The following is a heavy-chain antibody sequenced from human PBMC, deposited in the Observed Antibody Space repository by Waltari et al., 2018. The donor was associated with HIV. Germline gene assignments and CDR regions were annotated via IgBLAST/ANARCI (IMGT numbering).Heavy chain of an antibody. CDR3: ARDPGGSSWYRNGGNWFDP. CDR2: IYYSGST. Sequence: QVQLQESGPGLVKPSQTLSLTCTVSGGSISSGGYYWSWIRQHPGKGLEWIGYIYYSGSTYYNPSLKSRVTISVDTSKNQFSLKLSSVTAADTAVYYCARDPGGSSWYRNGGNWFDPWGQGTLVTVSS. D-gene: IGHD6-13*01. V-gene: IGHV4-31*03. CDR1: GGSISSGGYY. J-gene: IGHJ5*02.